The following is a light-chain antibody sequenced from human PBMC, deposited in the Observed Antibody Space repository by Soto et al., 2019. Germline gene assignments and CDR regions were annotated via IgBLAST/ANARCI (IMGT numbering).Light chain of an antibody. J-gene: IGLJ2*01. V-gene: IGLV1-47*01. CDR1: SSNIGSNY. CDR3: AAWDDSLSAAV. Sequence: QSVLTQSPSASGTPGQRVTISCSGSSSNIGSNYVYWYQQLPGTAPKLLIYRNDERPSGVPDQFSGSKSDTSASLAISGLRSEDEADYFCAAWDDSLSAAVFGGGTKLTVL. CDR2: RND.